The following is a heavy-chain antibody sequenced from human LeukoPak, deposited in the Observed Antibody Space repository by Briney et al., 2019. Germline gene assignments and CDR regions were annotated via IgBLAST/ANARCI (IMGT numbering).Heavy chain of an antibody. CDR3: ARWGYFNSSTYFVVEY. V-gene: IGHV4-59*01. D-gene: IGHD3-22*01. CDR1: GGSISRYY. J-gene: IGHJ4*02. Sequence: ASETLSLTCAVSGGSISRYYWNWIRQPPGERPEWIGWIHYSGSTAYNPSLESRVTMSVDTSKNHISLKMTSVTAADTATYYCARWGYFNSSTYFVVEYWGQGVLVTVSS. CDR2: IHYSGST.